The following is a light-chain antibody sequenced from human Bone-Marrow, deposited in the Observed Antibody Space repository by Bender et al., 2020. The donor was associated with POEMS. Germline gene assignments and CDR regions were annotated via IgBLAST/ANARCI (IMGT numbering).Light chain of an antibody. V-gene: IGLV2-8*01. CDR1: STDIGRYDP. CDR2: DDV. CDR3: CSFAGSGDVV. Sequence: QSALTQPPSASGSPGQSVTISCTGASTDIGRYDPVSWYQQYPGKAPKLIIYDDVKRAAGNPDRFSDSRYADRPTLTVSGVEPEAHSDCFCCSFAGSGDVVFGGGTRLTVL. J-gene: IGLJ3*02.